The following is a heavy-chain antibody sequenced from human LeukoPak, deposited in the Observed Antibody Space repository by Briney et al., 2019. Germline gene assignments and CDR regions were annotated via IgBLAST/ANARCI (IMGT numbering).Heavy chain of an antibody. Sequence: GGSLRLSCAASGFTFSGSAMHWVRQASGKGLEWVGRIRSKANSYATAYAASVKGRFTISRDDSKNTAYLQMNSLKTEDTAVYYCTTDQDAAMAQPFDYWGQGTLVTVSS. CDR3: TTDQDAAMAQPFDY. D-gene: IGHD5-18*01. CDR2: IRSKANSYAT. J-gene: IGHJ4*02. V-gene: IGHV3-73*01. CDR1: GFTFSGSA.